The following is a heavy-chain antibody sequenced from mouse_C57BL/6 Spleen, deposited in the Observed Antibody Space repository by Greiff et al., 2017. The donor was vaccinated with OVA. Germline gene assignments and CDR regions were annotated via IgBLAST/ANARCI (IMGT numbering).Heavy chain of an antibody. J-gene: IGHJ2*01. V-gene: IGHV5-6*02. CDR2: ISSGGSYT. Sequence: DVMLVESGGDLVKPGGSLKLSCAASGFTFSSYGMSWVRQTPDKRLEWVATISSGGSYTYYPDSVKGRFTISRDNAKNNLYLQMSSLKSEDTAMYYCAREVLYFDYWGQGTTLTVSS. CDR1: GFTFSSYG. CDR3: AREVLYFDY.